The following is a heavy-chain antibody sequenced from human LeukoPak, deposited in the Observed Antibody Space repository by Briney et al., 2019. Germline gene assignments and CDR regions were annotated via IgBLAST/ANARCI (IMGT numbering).Heavy chain of an antibody. CDR3: ARTRRGFDAFDI. D-gene: IGHD3-10*01. CDR1: GGSISSGDYY. Sequence: SETLSLTCTVSGGSISSGDYYWSWIRQPPGKGLEWIGYIYYSGSTYYNPSLKSRVTISVDTSKNQFSLKLSSVTAADTAVYYCARTRRGFDAFDIWGQGTMVTVSS. J-gene: IGHJ3*02. CDR2: IYYSGST. V-gene: IGHV4-30-4*08.